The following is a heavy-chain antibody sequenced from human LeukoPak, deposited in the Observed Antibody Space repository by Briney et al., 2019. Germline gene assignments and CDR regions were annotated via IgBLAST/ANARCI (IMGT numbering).Heavy chain of an antibody. CDR2: IRSKAYGGTT. V-gene: IGHV3-49*04. CDR1: GFTFGDYA. Sequence: GGSLRLSCTASGFTFGDYAMSWVRQAPGKGLEGVGFIRSKAYGGTTEYAASVKGRFTISRDDSKSIAYLQMNSLKTEDTAVYYCTRVGALGAFDIWGQGTMVTVSS. J-gene: IGHJ3*02. CDR3: TRVGALGAFDI.